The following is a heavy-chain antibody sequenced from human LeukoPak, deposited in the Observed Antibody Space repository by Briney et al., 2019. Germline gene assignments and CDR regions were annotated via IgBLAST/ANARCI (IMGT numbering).Heavy chain of an antibody. Sequence: SGTLSLTCAVSGGSISSSNWWSWVRQPPGKGLEWIGEIYHSGSTNYNPSLKSRVTISVDKSKNQFSLKLSSVTAADTAVYYCAGRDREWELLHPFQHWGQGTLVTVSS. V-gene: IGHV4-4*02. CDR2: IYHSGST. CDR3: AGRDREWELLHPFQH. CDR1: GGSISSSNW. J-gene: IGHJ1*01. D-gene: IGHD1-26*01.